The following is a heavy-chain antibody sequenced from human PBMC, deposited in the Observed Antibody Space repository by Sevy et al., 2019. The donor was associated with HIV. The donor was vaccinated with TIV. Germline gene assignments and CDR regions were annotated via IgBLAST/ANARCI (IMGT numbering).Heavy chain of an antibody. D-gene: IGHD3-10*01. V-gene: IGHV4-61*01. J-gene: IGHJ4*02. CDR1: GDSVSSGSSY. CDR2: IYYSGST. CDR3: AREARMGSYYFDY. Sequence: SETLSLTCSVSGDSVSSGSSYWSWIRQPPGKGVEWIGYIYYSGSTNYNLSLKSRVAISIDTPKNQFSLKLNSVTAADTAVYYCAREARMGSYYFDYWGQGALVTVSS.